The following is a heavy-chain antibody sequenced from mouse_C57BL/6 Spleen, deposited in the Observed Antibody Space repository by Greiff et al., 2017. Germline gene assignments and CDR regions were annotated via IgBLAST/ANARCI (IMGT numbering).Heavy chain of an antibody. D-gene: IGHD2-2*01. V-gene: IGHV1-15*01. Sequence: VKLQESGAELVRPGASVTLSCKASGYTFTDYEMHWVKQTPVHGLEWIGAIDPETGGTAYNQKFKGKAILTADKSSSTAYMELRSLTSEDSAVYYCTGLRQGGFDYWGQGTTLTVSS. J-gene: IGHJ2*01. CDR2: IDPETGGT. CDR3: TGLRQGGFDY. CDR1: GYTFTDYE.